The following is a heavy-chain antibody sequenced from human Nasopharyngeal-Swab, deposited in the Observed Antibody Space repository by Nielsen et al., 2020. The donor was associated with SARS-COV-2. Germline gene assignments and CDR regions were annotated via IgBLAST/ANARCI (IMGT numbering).Heavy chain of an antibody. V-gene: IGHV4-39*07. CDR3: ARDVVVAAAGTLYYYYYYMDV. CDR2: IYYSGST. D-gene: IGHD6-13*01. Sequence: GSLRLSCTVSGGSISSSSYYWGWIREHPGKGLEWIGSIYYSGSTYYNPSLNSRVTISVDTSKNQFSLKLSSVTAADTAVYYCARDVVVAAAGTLYYYYYYMDVWGKGTTVTVSS. CDR1: GGSISSSSYY. J-gene: IGHJ6*03.